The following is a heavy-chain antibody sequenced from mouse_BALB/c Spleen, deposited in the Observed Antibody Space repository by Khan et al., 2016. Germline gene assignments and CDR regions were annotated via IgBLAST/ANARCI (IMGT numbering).Heavy chain of an antibody. J-gene: IGHJ3*01. D-gene: IGHD2-12*01. V-gene: IGHV3-2*02. CDR3: ARAEAVYCYFPY. CDR1: GYSITSDYA. CDR2: ISYSGST. Sequence: EVQLQESGPGLVKPSQSLSLTCTVTGYSITSDYAWNWIRQFPGNKLEWMGYISYSGSTSYNPSLKSRISITRDTSKNQFFLQLNSVTTEDTATXYCARAEAVYCYFPYWGQGTRVTVSA.